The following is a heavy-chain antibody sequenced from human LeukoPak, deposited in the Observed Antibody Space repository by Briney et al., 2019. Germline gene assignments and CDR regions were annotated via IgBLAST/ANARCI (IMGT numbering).Heavy chain of an antibody. Sequence: GESLKISCKGFGYTFSTYWIGWVRQMPGKGLEWMGIIYPGDSHTRNSPSFQGQVTISADKSMSTAYLQWSSLEASDTAMYYCARQSSNGDFDYWGQGTLVTVPS. V-gene: IGHV5-51*01. CDR1: GYTFSTYW. D-gene: IGHD4-11*01. J-gene: IGHJ4*02. CDR2: IYPGDSHT. CDR3: ARQSSNGDFDY.